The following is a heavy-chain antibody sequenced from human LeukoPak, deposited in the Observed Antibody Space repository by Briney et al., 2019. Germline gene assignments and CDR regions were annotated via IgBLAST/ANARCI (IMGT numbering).Heavy chain of an antibody. V-gene: IGHV4-30-2*01. CDR1: GGSISSGGYY. D-gene: IGHD1-26*01. CDR2: IYHSGST. Sequence: PSETLSLTCTVSGGSISSGGYYWSWIRQPPGKGLEWIGYIYHSGSTYYNPSLKSRVTISVDRSKNQFSLKLSSVTAADTAVYYCARISGSYGGWFDPWGQGTLVTVSS. CDR3: ARISGSYGGWFDP. J-gene: IGHJ5*02.